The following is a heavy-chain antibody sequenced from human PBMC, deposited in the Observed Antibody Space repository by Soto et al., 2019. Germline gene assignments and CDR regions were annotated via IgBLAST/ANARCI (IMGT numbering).Heavy chain of an antibody. V-gene: IGHV3-74*01. CDR2: IISGGTRV. CDR3: ARERTSKGGMDI. J-gene: IGHJ6*02. CDR1: GFTFSSDW. Sequence: GSLRLSCAASGFTFSSDWMNWVRQSPGKGLEWVSRIISGGTRVSYADSVKGRFIITRDNAKNTLYLEMHSLTADDTAVYYCARERTSKGGMDIWGQGTTCTVAS.